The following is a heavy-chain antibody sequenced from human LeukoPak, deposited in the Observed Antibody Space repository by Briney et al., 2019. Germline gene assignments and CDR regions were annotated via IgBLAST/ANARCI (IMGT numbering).Heavy chain of an antibody. CDR1: GFTFSSYG. Sequence: GRSLRLSCAASGFTFSSYGMHWVRQAPGKGLEWVAVIWYDGSNKYYADSVKGRFTISRDNSKNTVYLQMTNLRAEDTAVYYCAKGYIQLWWFDYWGQGTLVTVSS. CDR2: IWYDGSNK. CDR3: AKGYIQLWWFDY. J-gene: IGHJ4*02. V-gene: IGHV3-33*06. D-gene: IGHD2-21*01.